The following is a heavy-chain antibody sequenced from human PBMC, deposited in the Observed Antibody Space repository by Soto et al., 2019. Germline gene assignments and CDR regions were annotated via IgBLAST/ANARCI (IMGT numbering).Heavy chain of an antibody. D-gene: IGHD3-3*01. Sequence: SETLSLTCGLSGSLPVGSLSTYFWTWIRQPPGKGLEWIGEINHSGSPNYSPSLRGRATISLDTSRKQFSLNLSSVTAADTAVYFCARARVSQWSQDYYGLDVWGQGXTVAVYS. CDR1: GSLPVGSLSTYF. CDR3: ARARVSQWSQDYYGLDV. V-gene: IGHV4-34*01. J-gene: IGHJ6*02. CDR2: INHSGSP.